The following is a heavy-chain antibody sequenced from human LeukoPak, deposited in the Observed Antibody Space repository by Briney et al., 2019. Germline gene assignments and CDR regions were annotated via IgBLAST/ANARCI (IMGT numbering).Heavy chain of an antibody. CDR2: INHSGST. J-gene: IGHJ5*02. Sequence: SQTLSLTCAVYGGSFSGYYWSWIRQPPGKGLEWSGEINHSGSTNYNPSLKSRVTISVDTSKNQFSLKLSSVTAAATAVYYCARTLGYCSTTSCYGHHWGQGTLVTVSS. CDR1: GGSFSGYY. D-gene: IGHD2-2*01. CDR3: ARTLGYCSTTSCYGHH. V-gene: IGHV4-34*01.